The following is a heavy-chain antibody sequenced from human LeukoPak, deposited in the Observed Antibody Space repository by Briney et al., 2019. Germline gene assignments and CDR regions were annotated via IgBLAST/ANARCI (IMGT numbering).Heavy chain of an antibody. D-gene: IGHD4-17*01. CDR1: GGSINNYY. CDR3: ARAYGAVTRYFDL. V-gene: IGHV4-4*07. J-gene: IGHJ4*02. Sequence: SETLPLTCSVYGGSINNYYWSWIRQPAGKGLEWIGRIYTSGSTNYNPSLRSRVTMSVDTSKNQFSLKLTSVTAADTAVYYCARAYGAVTRYFDLWGQGTLVTVSS. CDR2: IYTSGST.